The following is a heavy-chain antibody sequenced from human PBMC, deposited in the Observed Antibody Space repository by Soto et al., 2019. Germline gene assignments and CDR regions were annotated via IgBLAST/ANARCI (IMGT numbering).Heavy chain of an antibody. Sequence: QIQLVQSGAEVKKPGASVNVSCKASGYNFDKYGNMWVRQARGQGLEWMGWISAFNGNSNQAPKLQGRLTLTTDTSTNTAHLELRSLTSDDTAVYYCGRVLSGSYFDDLDFWGQGTLVTVSS. CDR2: ISAFNGNS. CDR3: GRVLSGSYFDDLDF. J-gene: IGHJ4*02. V-gene: IGHV1-18*01. D-gene: IGHD1-26*01. CDR1: GYNFDKYG.